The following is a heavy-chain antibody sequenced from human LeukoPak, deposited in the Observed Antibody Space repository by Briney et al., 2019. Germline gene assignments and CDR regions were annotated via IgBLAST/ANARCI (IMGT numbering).Heavy chain of an antibody. D-gene: IGHD6-6*01. J-gene: IGHJ6*03. CDR3: ARYSSIAARPDSGSPMDV. Sequence: PGGSLRLSCAASGFTFSSYAMSWVRQAPGKGLEWVSAISGSGGSTYYADSVKGRFTISRDNSKNTLYLQMNSLRAEDTAVYYCARYSSIAARPDSGSPMDVWGKGTTVTVSS. V-gene: IGHV3-23*01. CDR1: GFTFSSYA. CDR2: ISGSGGST.